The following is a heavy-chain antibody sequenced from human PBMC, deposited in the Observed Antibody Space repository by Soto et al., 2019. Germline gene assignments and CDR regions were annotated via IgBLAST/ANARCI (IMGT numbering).Heavy chain of an antibody. V-gene: IGHV4-30-4*01. CDR1: VGSISSGAYY. CDR2: IHYSGST. Sequence: SETLSLTCTVSVGSISSGAYYWSWSRQPPGKGLEWIGYIHYSGSTYHNPSLKSRVTISVDTSKNQFSLKLTSVTAADTAVYYCGRAHRDLQQLVHYYYSMDVWGQGTTVS. D-gene: IGHD6-13*01. J-gene: IGHJ6*02. CDR3: GRAHRDLQQLVHYYYSMDV.